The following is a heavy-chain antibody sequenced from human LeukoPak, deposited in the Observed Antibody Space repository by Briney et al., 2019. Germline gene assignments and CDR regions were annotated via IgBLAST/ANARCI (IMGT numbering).Heavy chain of an antibody. CDR1: GFTFSSYG. D-gene: IGHD2-21*01. CDR2: IRYDGSNR. Sequence: GGSLRLSCAASGFTFSSYGMHWVRQAPGKGLEWVTSIRYDGSNRYYADSVKGRFTISRDNSKNTLYLQMNSLRAEDTAVYYCVKGGDVRSPFDYWGQGTLVTVSS. CDR3: VKGGDVRSPFDY. J-gene: IGHJ4*02. V-gene: IGHV3-30*02.